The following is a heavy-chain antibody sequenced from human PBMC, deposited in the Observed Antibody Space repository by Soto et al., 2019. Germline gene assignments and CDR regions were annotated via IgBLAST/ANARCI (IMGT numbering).Heavy chain of an antibody. CDR3: ASPPLSMFRGVTFDY. J-gene: IGHJ4*02. CDR2: IYYSGST. Sequence: QVQLQESGPGLVKPSQTLSLTCTVSGGSISSGGYYWSWIRQHPGKGLEWIGYIYYSGSTYYNPSLISRVTLSVDTSKNPFSQKLSSVTAADTAVYYCASPPLSMFRGVTFDYWGQGTLVTVSS. V-gene: IGHV4-31*03. D-gene: IGHD3-10*01. CDR1: GGSISSGGYY.